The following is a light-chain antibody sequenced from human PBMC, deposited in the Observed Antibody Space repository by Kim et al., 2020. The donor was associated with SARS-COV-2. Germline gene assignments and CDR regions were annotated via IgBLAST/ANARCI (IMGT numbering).Light chain of an antibody. J-gene: IGLJ3*02. V-gene: IGLV3-1*01. CDR1: KLGDKY. CDR2: QDS. Sequence: VSPGQTASITCSGDKLGDKYACWYQQKPGQSPVLVIYQDSKRPSGIPERFSGSNSGNTATLTISGTQAMDEADYYCQAWDSSIWVFGGGTQPTFL. CDR3: QAWDSSIWV.